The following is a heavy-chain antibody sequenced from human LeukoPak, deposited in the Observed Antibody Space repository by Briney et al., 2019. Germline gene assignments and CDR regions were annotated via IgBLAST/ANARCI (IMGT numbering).Heavy chain of an antibody. CDR3: ARGDIVVVPAARLGDY. D-gene: IGHD2-2*01. Sequence: GGSLRLSCAASGFTFSSYAMHWVRQAPGKGLEWVAVISYDGSNKYYADSVKGRFTISRDNSKNTLYLQMNSLRAEDTAVYYCARGDIVVVPAARLGDYWGPGTLVTVSS. CDR2: ISYDGSNK. J-gene: IGHJ4*02. CDR1: GFTFSSYA. V-gene: IGHV3-30*04.